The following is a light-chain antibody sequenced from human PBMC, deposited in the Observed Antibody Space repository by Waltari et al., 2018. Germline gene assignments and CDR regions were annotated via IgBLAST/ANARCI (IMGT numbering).Light chain of an antibody. V-gene: IGKV1-5*03. CDR2: KAS. J-gene: IGKJ1*01. CDR1: QGVGRW. Sequence: DIQMTQSPSTLSASVGDSVTITCRASQGVGRWLAWYQQKAGKAPRCLISKASNLESGVPARFSGSGSGTEFTLTISSLQPDDFATYYCQHYNSYSSWTFGQGTKVEIK. CDR3: QHYNSYSSWT.